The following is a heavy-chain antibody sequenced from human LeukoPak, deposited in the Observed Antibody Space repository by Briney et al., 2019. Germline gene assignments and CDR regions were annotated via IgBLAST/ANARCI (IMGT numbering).Heavy chain of an antibody. J-gene: IGHJ4*02. CDR1: GFTFSSYA. CDR2: ISGSGGTT. CDR3: AKDLSEYDSSGDFYLSFDY. V-gene: IGHV3-23*01. Sequence: GGSLRLSCAASGFTFSSYAMSWVRQAPGKGLEWVSSISGSGGTTYYADSVKGRFSISRDNSKNTLDLQMNSLRAEDTAIYYCAKDLSEYDSSGDFYLSFDYWGQGTLVTVSS. D-gene: IGHD3-22*01.